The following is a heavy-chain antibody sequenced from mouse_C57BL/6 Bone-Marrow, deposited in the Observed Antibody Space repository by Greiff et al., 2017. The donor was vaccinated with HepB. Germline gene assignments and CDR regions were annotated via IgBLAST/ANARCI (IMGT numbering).Heavy chain of an antibody. J-gene: IGHJ1*03. V-gene: IGHV1-81*01. CDR2: IYPRSGNT. D-gene: IGHD1-1*01. Sequence: QVQLQQSGAELVRPGASVKLSCKASGYTFTSYGISWVKQRTGQGLEWIGEIYPRSGNTYYNEKFKGKATLTADKSSSTAYMELRSLTSEDSAVYFCARSTTVVAPYFDVWGTGTTVTVSS. CDR3: ARSTTVVAPYFDV. CDR1: GYTFTSYG.